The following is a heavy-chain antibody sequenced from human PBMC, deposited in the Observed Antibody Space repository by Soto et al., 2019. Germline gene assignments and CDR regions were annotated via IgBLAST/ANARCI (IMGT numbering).Heavy chain of an antibody. Sequence: PSETLSLTCTVSGGSISSHYWSWVRQVPGKGLEWIGHIYYRGSTNYNPSLRSRSTISVDTSKNQFSLKLNSVTTADTAVYYCARDGREASGMDVWGQGTKVTVSS. CDR2: IYYRGST. CDR3: ARDGREASGMDV. CDR1: GGSISSHY. J-gene: IGHJ6*02. D-gene: IGHD1-26*01. V-gene: IGHV4-59*11.